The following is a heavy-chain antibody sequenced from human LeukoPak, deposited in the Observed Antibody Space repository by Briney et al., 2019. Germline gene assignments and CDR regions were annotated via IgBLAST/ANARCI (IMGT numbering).Heavy chain of an antibody. CDR1: GYTFTSYD. CDR3: ARGDDDYGDYEFDY. V-gene: IGHV1-8*03. CDR2: MNPNSGNT. D-gene: IGHD4-17*01. Sequence: ASVKVSCKASGYTFTSYDINWVRQATGQGLEWMAWMNPNSGNTGYAQKFQGRVAITRNTSISTAYMELGSLRSEDTAVYYCARGDDDYGDYEFDYWGQGTLVTVSS. J-gene: IGHJ4*02.